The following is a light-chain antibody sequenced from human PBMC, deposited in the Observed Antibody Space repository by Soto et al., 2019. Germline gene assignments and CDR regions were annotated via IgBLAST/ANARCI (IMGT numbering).Light chain of an antibody. V-gene: IGLV1-51*02. CDR2: ENN. CDR3: AAWDKSLSGGV. CDR1: SSNIGSDY. J-gene: IGLJ2*01. Sequence: QSVFTQPPSVSAAPGQKVTISCSGSSSNIGSDYVSWYQQLPGTAPKLLIYENNKRPSGIPDRFSGSKSGTSATLGITGLQTGDEADYYCAAWDKSLSGGVFGGGTKLTVL.